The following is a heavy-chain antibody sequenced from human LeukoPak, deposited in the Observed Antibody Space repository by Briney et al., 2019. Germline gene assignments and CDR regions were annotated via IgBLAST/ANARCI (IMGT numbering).Heavy chain of an antibody. Sequence: GGSLRLSCAASGFTFDDYAIHWVRQAPGKGLEWVSGISWNSGSIGYADSVKGRFTISRDNAKNSLYLQMNSLRAEDTALYYCAKALTGALVTGFDYWGQGTLVTVFS. CDR1: GFTFDDYA. D-gene: IGHD1-20*01. J-gene: IGHJ4*02. CDR3: AKALTGALVTGFDY. CDR2: ISWNSGSI. V-gene: IGHV3-9*01.